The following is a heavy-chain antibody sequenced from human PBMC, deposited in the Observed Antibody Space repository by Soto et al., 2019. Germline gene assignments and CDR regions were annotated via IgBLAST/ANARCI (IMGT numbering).Heavy chain of an antibody. D-gene: IGHD3-10*01. CDR2: IFYSGNT. V-gene: IGHV4-31*03. CDR3: ARQGRSAAPQAGFDL. CDR1: GNSISTGAYY. J-gene: IGHJ4*02. Sequence: SETLSLTCTVSGNSISTGAYYWSWLRQHPVKGLEWIGHIFYSGNTHYSPSLESRVTISVDTSKNQFSIKLTSVTVADTAVYYCARQGRSAAPQAGFDLWGQGTLVTVSS.